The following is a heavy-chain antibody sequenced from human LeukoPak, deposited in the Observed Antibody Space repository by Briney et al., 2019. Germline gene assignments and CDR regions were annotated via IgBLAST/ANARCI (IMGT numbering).Heavy chain of an antibody. Sequence: SETLSLTCTVSGFSVSSVYYWGWIRQPPGKGLEWIGTVYHTGSTYYNPSLESRVSISIDTSKNQFSLRLTSVTAADTAVYYCARDGSSWTLKYWGQGILVTVSS. V-gene: IGHV4-38-2*02. CDR3: ARDGSSWTLKY. J-gene: IGHJ4*02. CDR1: GFSVSSVYY. CDR2: VYHTGST. D-gene: IGHD6-6*01.